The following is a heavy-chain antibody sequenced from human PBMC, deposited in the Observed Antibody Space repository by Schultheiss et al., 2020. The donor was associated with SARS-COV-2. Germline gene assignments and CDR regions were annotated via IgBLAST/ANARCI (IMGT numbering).Heavy chain of an antibody. CDR1: GFTFSSYA. J-gene: IGHJ4*02. CDR2: ISGSGGST. CDR3: AKVSTGKNYDFWSGYSVDY. V-gene: IGHV3-23*01. Sequence: GGSLRLSCAASGFTFSSYAMSWVRQAPGKGLEWVSAISGSGGSTYYADSVKGRFTISRDNSKNTLYLQMNSLRAEDTAVYYCAKVSTGKNYDFWSGYSVDYWGQGTLVTVSS. D-gene: IGHD3-3*01.